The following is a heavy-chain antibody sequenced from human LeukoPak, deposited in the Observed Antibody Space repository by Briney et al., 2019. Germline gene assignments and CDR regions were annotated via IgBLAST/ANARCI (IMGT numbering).Heavy chain of an antibody. CDR1: GFTFSTFA. V-gene: IGHV3-23*01. Sequence: GGSLRLSCAAPGFTFSTFAMSWVRQAPGKGLEWVSTISGSGTSTYFADSVKGRFTISRDNSKNTLYLQMNSLRAEDTAVYYCAKDPEQLIGYCSGGTCSLRYWGQGTLVTVSS. J-gene: IGHJ4*02. CDR3: AKDPEQLIGYCSGGTCSLRY. D-gene: IGHD2-15*01. CDR2: ISGSGTST.